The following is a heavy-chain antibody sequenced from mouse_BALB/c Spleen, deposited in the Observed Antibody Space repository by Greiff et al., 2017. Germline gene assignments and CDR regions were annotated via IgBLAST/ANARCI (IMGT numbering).Heavy chain of an antibody. J-gene: IGHJ4*01. D-gene: IGHD1-2*01. CDR2: IWGGGST. V-gene: IGHV2-2*02. Sequence: QVQLQQSGPGLVQPSQSLSITCTVSGFSLTSYGVHWVRQSPGKGLEWLGVIWGGGSTDYNAAFISRLSISKDNSKSQVFFKMNSLQANDTAIYYCARNSLQHYAMDYWGQGTSVTVSS. CDR3: ARNSLQHYAMDY. CDR1: GFSLTSYG.